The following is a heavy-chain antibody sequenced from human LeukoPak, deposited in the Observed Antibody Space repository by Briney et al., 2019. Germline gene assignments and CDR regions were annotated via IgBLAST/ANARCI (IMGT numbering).Heavy chain of an antibody. V-gene: IGHV5-51*01. J-gene: IGHJ4*02. CDR3: ARCAYSFCAY. CDR2: NNPSDSDT. CDR1: GYNFTNYW. D-gene: IGHD2/OR15-2a*01. Sequence: GESLKLYAMGSGYNFTNYWIAWVRQMPGKGLEWMGINNPSDSDTRYTPSFQGQVTISADKSISTAYLQWRSVKASDTAMYYCARCAYSFCAYWGQGSLGTVSS.